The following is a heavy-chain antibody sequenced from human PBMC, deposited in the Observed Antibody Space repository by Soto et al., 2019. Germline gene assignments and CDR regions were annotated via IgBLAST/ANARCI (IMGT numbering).Heavy chain of an antibody. J-gene: IGHJ6*02. CDR1: GGTFSSYA. V-gene: IGHV1-69*01. Sequence: QVQLVQSGAEVKKPGSSVKVSCKASGGTFSSYAISWVRQAPGQGLEWMGGIIPISGTANYAQKCQGRVTITADESTSTADMELSSLRSEDTAVYDCARAQGSSTSLEIYYYYYYGMDVWGQGTTVTVSS. D-gene: IGHD2-2*01. CDR2: IIPISGTA. CDR3: ARAQGSSTSLEIYYYYYYGMDV.